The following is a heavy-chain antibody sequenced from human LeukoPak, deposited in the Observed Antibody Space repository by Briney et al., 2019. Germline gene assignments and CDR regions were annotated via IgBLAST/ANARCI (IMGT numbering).Heavy chain of an antibody. Sequence: GASVKVSCKAPGGTFSSYAISWVRQAPGQGLEWMGGIVPMFGTPDYARKFRGRVSITTDESTSTAYMELTSLRSEDTAVYYCARDHESTGDVSFYYMDVWGKGTTVTVSS. CDR3: ARDHESTGDVSFYYMDV. CDR1: GGTFSSYA. D-gene: IGHD7-27*01. V-gene: IGHV1-69*05. J-gene: IGHJ6*03. CDR2: IVPMFGTP.